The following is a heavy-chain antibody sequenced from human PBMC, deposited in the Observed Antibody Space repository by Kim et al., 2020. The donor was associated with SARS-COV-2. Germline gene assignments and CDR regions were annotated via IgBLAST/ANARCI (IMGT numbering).Heavy chain of an antibody. D-gene: IGHD2-2*01. CDR1: GGSISSYY. CDR2: IYYSGST. V-gene: IGHV4-59*13. CDR3: AGYQLLLGFDY. J-gene: IGHJ4*02. Sequence: SETLSLTCTVSGGSISSYYWSWIRQPPGKGLEWIGYIYYSGSTNYNPSLKSRVTISVDTSKNQFSLKLSSVTAADTAVYYCAGYQLLLGFDYWGQGTLVTVSS.